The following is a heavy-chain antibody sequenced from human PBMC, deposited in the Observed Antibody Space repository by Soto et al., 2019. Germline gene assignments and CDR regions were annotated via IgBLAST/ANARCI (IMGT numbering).Heavy chain of an antibody. D-gene: IGHD2-15*01. V-gene: IGHV3-30*18. CDR2: ISYDGSNK. CDR1: GFTFSSYG. J-gene: IGHJ4*02. CDR3: AKDLGYCSGGSCYAVDY. Sequence: QVQLVESGGGVVQPGRSLRLSCAASGFTFSSYGMHWVRQAPGKGLEWVAVISYDGSNKYYADSVKGRFTISRDNSKNTLYLQINSLRAEDTAVYYCAKDLGYCSGGSCYAVDYWGQGTLVTVSS.